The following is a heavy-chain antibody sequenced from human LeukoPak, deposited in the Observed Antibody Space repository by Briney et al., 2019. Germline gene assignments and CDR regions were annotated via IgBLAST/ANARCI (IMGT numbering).Heavy chain of an antibody. D-gene: IGHD3-3*01. CDR3: ARRTYDLWSGDYTGAFDI. CDR1: GGSISSYY. V-gene: IGHV4-59*12. J-gene: IGHJ3*02. Sequence: SETLSLTCTVSGGSISSYYWSWIRQPPGKGLEWIGYIYYSGSTNYNPSLKSRVTISVDASKNQFSLKLSSVTAADTAVYYCARRTYDLWSGDYTGAFDIWGQGTMVTVSS. CDR2: IYYSGST.